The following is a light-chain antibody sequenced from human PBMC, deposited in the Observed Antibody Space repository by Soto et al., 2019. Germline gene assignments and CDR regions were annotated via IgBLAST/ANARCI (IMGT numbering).Light chain of an antibody. Sequence: QSALTQPASVSGSPGQLITISCTGTSSDVGGYNYVSWYQQHPGKAPKLMIYDVSNRPSGVSNRFSGSKSGNTASLTISGLQAEDEADYYCSSYTSSSTLLDVFGTGTKLTVL. V-gene: IGLV2-14*01. CDR2: DVS. CDR3: SSYTSSSTLLDV. CDR1: SSDVGGYNY. J-gene: IGLJ1*01.